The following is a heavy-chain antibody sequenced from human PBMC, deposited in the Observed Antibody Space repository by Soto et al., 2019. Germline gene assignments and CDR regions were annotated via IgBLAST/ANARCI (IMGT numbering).Heavy chain of an antibody. Sequence: GGSLRLSCAASGFTFSSYAMSWVRQAPGKGLEWVSAISGSGGSTYYADSVKGRFTISRDNSKNTLYLQMNSLRAEDTAVYYCAKDGVTIFGVVIDYYYMDVWGKGTTVTVSS. CDR2: ISGSGGST. V-gene: IGHV3-23*01. CDR3: AKDGVTIFGVVIDYYYMDV. CDR1: GFTFSSYA. D-gene: IGHD3-3*01. J-gene: IGHJ6*03.